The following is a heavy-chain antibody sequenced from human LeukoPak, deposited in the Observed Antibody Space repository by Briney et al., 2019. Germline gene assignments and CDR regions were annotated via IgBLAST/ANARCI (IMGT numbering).Heavy chain of an antibody. J-gene: IGHJ4*02. V-gene: IGHV3-53*01. CDR2: IYRSGST. Sequence: GGSLRLSCAASGFTFSSYSINWVRQAPGKGLEWVSLIYRSGSTDYADSVKGRFTISRDNSKNTLYLQMNNLRAEDTAVYYCARLSNTRICGSGCWVDYWGQGTLVTVSS. D-gene: IGHD1-26*01. CDR3: ARLSNTRICGSGCWVDY. CDR1: GFTFSSYS.